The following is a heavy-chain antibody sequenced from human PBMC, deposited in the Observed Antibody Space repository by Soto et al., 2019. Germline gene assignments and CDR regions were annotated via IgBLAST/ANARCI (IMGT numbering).Heavy chain of an antibody. CDR3: AGMVRGVSYFDY. Sequence: QVQLVQSGAEVKKPGSSVKVSCKASGGTFSSYAISWVRQAPGQGLEWMGGFIPIFGTANYEQKFQGSVTLTADESTSTACMELSSLGSQDTAVYYGAGMVRGVSYFDYWSQGSLVTVSS. CDR2: FIPIFGTA. V-gene: IGHV1-69*01. J-gene: IGHJ4*02. D-gene: IGHD3-10*01. CDR1: GGTFSSYA.